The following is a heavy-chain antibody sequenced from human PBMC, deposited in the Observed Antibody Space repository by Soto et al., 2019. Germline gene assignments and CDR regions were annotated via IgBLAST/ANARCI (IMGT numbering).Heavy chain of an antibody. CDR2: INHSGST. CDR3: ARGGAQSVIICGPYYNYYYMDV. J-gene: IGHJ6*03. CDR1: GGSFSGYY. V-gene: IGHV4-34*01. Sequence: SETLSLTCAVYGGSFSGYYWSWIRQPPGKGLEWIGEINHSGSTNYNPSLKSRVTISVDTSKNQFSLKLSSVTAADTAVYFCARGGAQSVIICGPYYNYYYMDVWGKGTTVTLSS. D-gene: IGHD3-10*01.